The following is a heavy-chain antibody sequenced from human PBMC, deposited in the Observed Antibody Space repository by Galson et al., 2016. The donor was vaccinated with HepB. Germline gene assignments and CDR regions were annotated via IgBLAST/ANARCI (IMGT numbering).Heavy chain of an antibody. V-gene: IGHV3-15*01. CDR3: AGSRRAEGGGDFWSSYFLPWAFDI. CDR1: ALIFNKAS. Sequence: SLRLSCAASALIFNKASMNGVRQAPGRGLEWVGHIKSKSDGGTPECGAVVKDTFSNSRDDSKDTAYLQMNSLKIDDTAVYFCAGSRRAEGGGDFWSSYFLPWAFDIWGQGTMVTVSS. D-gene: IGHD3-3*01. J-gene: IGHJ3*02. CDR2: IKSKSDGGTP.